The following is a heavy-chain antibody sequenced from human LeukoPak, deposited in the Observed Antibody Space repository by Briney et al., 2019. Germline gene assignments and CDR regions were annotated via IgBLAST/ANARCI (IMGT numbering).Heavy chain of an antibody. CDR2: INHSGST. Sequence: PSETLSLTCVVYGGSFSGYYWSWIRQPPGKGLEWIGEINHSGSTNYNPSLKSRVTISVDTSKNQFSLKLSSVTAADTAVYYCARGKRVVVVPAAIYYLDYWGQGTLVTVSS. V-gene: IGHV4-34*01. D-gene: IGHD2-2*01. J-gene: IGHJ4*02. CDR1: GGSFSGYY. CDR3: ARGKRVVVVPAAIYYLDY.